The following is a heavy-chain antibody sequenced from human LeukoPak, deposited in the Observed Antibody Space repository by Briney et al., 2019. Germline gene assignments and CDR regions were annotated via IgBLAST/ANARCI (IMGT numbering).Heavy chain of an antibody. D-gene: IGHD2/OR15-2a*01. CDR3: ARLLGGY. J-gene: IGHJ4*02. CDR2: MNHSGST. V-gene: IGHV4-34*01. Sequence: SETLSLTCAVYGGSFSGYYWSWIRQPPGKGLEWIGEMNHSGSTNYNPSLKSRVTISVDTSKNQFSLKLSSVTAADTAVYYCARLLGGYWGQGTLVTVSS. CDR1: GGSFSGYY.